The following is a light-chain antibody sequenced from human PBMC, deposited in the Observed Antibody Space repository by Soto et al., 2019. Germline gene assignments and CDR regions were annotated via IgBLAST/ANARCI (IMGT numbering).Light chain of an antibody. CDR3: NSYTSDFPRFYV. CDR2: DVS. V-gene: IGLV2-14*03. Sequence: QSVLTQPASVSGSPGQSITISCTGTHNDIVNYNYVSWYQHHPGKAPKLIIFDVSSRPSGVSDRFSGSKSGNTASLFISGLQAEDEAEYYCNSYTSDFPRFYVFRTGTKVTVL. CDR1: HNDIVNYNY. J-gene: IGLJ1*01.